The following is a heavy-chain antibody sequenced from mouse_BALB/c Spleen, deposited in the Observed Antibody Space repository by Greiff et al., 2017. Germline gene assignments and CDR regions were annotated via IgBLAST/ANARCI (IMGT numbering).Heavy chain of an antibody. V-gene: IGHV1-14*01. CDR2: INPYNDGT. Sequence: VQLKESGPELVKPGASVKMSCKASGYTFTSYVMHWVKQKPGQGLEWIGYINPYNDGTKYNEKFKGKATLTSDKSSSTAYMELSSLTSEDSAVYYCARSTMITRDAMDYWGQGTSVTVSS. J-gene: IGHJ4*01. D-gene: IGHD2-4*01. CDR3: ARSTMITRDAMDY. CDR1: GYTFTSYV.